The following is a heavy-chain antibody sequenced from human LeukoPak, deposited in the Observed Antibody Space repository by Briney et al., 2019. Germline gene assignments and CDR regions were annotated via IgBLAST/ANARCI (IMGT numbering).Heavy chain of an antibody. D-gene: IGHD3-22*01. CDR2: ISGSGGST. J-gene: IGHJ3*02. CDR1: GFTFSSYG. Sequence: PGGSLRLSCAASGFTFSSYGMSWVRQAPGKGLEWVSAISGSGGSTYYADSVKGRFTISRDNSKNTLYLQMNSLRAEDTAVYYCAKSSGAFTMIGWDAFDIWGQGTMVTVSS. V-gene: IGHV3-23*01. CDR3: AKSSGAFTMIGWDAFDI.